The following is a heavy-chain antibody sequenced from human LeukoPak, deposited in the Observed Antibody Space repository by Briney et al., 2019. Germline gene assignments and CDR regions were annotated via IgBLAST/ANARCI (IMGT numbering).Heavy chain of an antibody. CDR1: GFTFSSYA. CDR2: ISYDGSNK. CDR3: ARAPTGGLRLGELLGGYFDY. Sequence: GRSLRLSCAASGFTFSSYAMHWVRQAPGKGLEWVAVISYDGSNKYYADSVKGRFTISRDNSKNTLYLQMNSLRAEDTAVYYCARAPTGGLRLGELLGGYFDYWGQGTLVTVSS. D-gene: IGHD3-16*01. J-gene: IGHJ4*02. V-gene: IGHV3-30-3*01.